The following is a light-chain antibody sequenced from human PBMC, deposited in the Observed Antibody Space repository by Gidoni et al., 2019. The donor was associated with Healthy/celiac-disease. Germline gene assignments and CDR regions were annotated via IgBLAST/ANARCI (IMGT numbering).Light chain of an antibody. V-gene: IGLV1-47*01. J-gene: IGLJ3*02. Sequence: QSVLTPPHSASGTPAPRVTISCSGSSSNIGRNYVDWYQQLPGTAPKLLIYRNNQRPSGVPDRFSGSKSGTSASLAISGLRSEDEADYYCAAWDDSLSGRVFGGGTKLTVL. CDR3: AAWDDSLSGRV. CDR2: RNN. CDR1: SSNIGRNY.